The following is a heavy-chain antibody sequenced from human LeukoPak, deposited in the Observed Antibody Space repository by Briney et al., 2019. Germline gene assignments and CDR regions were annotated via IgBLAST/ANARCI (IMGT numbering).Heavy chain of an antibody. J-gene: IGHJ3*01. CDR2: IKGDGSEK. D-gene: IGHD3-10*01. CDR3: ARGPDPVVRGPRRAFDL. Sequence: PGGSLRLSCAASGFNFGPYWMSWVRQAPGKGPEWVANIKGDGSEKFYANSVKGRFFISRDDSKTTMYLQINSLRVDDTALYFCARGPDPVVRGPRRAFDLWGQGTMVTVSS. CDR1: GFNFGPYW. V-gene: IGHV3-7*01.